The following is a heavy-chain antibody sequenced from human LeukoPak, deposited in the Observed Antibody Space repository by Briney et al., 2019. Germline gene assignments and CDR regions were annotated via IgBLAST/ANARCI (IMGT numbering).Heavy chain of an antibody. Sequence: PGGSLRLSCAASGFTFSSYAIHWVRQAPGKGLEWVAAISNDGSNKDYADSVKGRFTISRDNAKNSLFLQMNSLRVEDTAVYYCARKVEYCTAGSCYGGGFDCWGQGTLVTVSS. V-gene: IGHV3-30*04. J-gene: IGHJ4*02. CDR3: ARKVEYCTAGSCYGGGFDC. CDR1: GFTFSSYA. CDR2: ISNDGSNK. D-gene: IGHD2-15*01.